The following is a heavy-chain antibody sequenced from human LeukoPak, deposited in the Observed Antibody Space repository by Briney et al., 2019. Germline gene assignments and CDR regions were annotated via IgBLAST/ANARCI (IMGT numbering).Heavy chain of an antibody. D-gene: IGHD2-21*02. CDR2: IIPIFGTA. CDR3: ARGGDIVVVTAIGPADYYYYMDV. V-gene: IGHV1-69*05. Sequence: SVTVSCTASGGTFSSYDIRWVRQAPGQGLEWMGGIIPIFGTANYAKKFQGRVTITTDESTSTAYMELSSLRSEDTAVYYCARGGDIVVVTAIGPADYYYYMDVWGKGTTVTVSS. J-gene: IGHJ6*03. CDR1: GGTFSSYD.